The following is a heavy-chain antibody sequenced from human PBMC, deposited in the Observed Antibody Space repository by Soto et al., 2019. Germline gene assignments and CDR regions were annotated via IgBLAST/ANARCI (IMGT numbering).Heavy chain of an antibody. J-gene: IGHJ4*02. V-gene: IGHV3-49*03. D-gene: IGHD6-19*01. CDR3: TRDAPTSPGIAVAGEDY. CDR2: IRSKAYGGTT. CDR1: GFTFGDYA. Sequence: GSLRLSCTASGFTFGDYAMSWFRQAPGKGLEWVGFIRSKAYGGTTEYAASVKGRFTISRDDSKSIAYLQMNSLKTEDTAVYYCTRDAPTSPGIAVAGEDYWGQGTLVTVSS.